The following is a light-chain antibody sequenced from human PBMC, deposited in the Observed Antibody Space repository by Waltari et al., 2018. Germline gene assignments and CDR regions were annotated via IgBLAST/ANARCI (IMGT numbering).Light chain of an antibody. CDR2: GAS. CDR3: QQYGSSPLT. CDR1: QRVSSSY. Sequence: EIVLTQSPGTLSLSPRERATLPCRARQRVSSSYLAWYQQKPGQAPRLLIYGASSRAPGIPDRFSGSGSGTDFTLTISRLETEDFAVYYCQQYGSSPLTFGGGTKVEIK. J-gene: IGKJ4*01. V-gene: IGKV3-20*01.